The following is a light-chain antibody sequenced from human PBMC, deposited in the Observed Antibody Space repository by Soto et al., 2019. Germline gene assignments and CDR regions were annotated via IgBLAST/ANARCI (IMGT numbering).Light chain of an antibody. Sequence: VLTQSPGTLSLSPGERATLSCRASQTVRNNYLAWYQQKPGQAPRLLIYGASNRATGIPHRFSGSGSGTDFTLTISSLQSEDVAVYYCQQYYTNSWSFGQGTKVDIK. CDR2: GAS. CDR3: QQYYTNSWS. J-gene: IGKJ1*01. V-gene: IGKV3-20*01. CDR1: QTVRNNY.